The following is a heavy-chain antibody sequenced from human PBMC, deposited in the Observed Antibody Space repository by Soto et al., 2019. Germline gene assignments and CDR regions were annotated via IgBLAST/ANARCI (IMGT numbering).Heavy chain of an antibody. CDR3: ARGGHSSGWYWWFDP. CDR2: INHSGST. D-gene: IGHD6-19*01. Sequence: SETLSLTCAVYGGSFSGYYWSWIRQPPGKGLEWIGEINHSGSTNYNPSLKSRVTISVDTSKNQFSLKLSSVTAADTAVYYCARGGHSSGWYWWFDPWGQGALVTVSS. CDR1: GGSFSGYY. V-gene: IGHV4-34*01. J-gene: IGHJ5*02.